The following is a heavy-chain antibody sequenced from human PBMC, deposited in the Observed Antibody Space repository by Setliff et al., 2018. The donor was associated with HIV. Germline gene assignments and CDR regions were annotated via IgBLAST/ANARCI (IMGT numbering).Heavy chain of an antibody. Sequence: SVKVSCKAYGGTFSNYGISWVRQAPGQGLEWMGGIIPIFGTANYAQKFQGRVTITADASESTAYMELSSLSSEDTAVYYCARDQPTVYYTSWYDSGEYNWFDPWGQGTLVTVSS. J-gene: IGHJ5*02. CDR3: ARDQPTVYYTSWYDSGEYNWFDP. V-gene: IGHV1-69*13. CDR2: IIPIFGTA. CDR1: GGTFSNYG. D-gene: IGHD6-13*01.